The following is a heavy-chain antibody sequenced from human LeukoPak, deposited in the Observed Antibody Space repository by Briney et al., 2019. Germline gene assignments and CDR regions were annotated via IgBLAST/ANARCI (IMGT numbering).Heavy chain of an antibody. CDR2: ISGSGGST. CDR3: ARDSGYSSSWSRY. Sequence: GGSLRLSCAASGFTFSSYAMTWVRQAPGKGLEWVSAISGSGGSTYYADSVKGRFTISRDNSKNTLYLQMNSLRAEDTAVYYCARDSGYSSSWSRYWGQGTLVTVSS. V-gene: IGHV3-23*01. D-gene: IGHD6-13*01. CDR1: GFTFSSYA. J-gene: IGHJ4*02.